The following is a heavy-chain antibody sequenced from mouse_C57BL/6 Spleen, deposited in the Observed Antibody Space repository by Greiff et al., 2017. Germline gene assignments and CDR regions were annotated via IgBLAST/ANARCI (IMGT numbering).Heavy chain of an antibody. V-gene: IGHV10-1*01. J-gene: IGHJ4*01. Sequence: EVKLMESGGGLVQPKGSLKLSCAASGFSFNTYAMNWVRQAPGKGLEWVARIRSKSNNYATYYADSVKDRFTISRDDSESMLYLQMNNLKTEDTAMYYCVRHDGGYYYAMDYWGQGTSVTVSS. D-gene: IGHD3-1*01. CDR3: VRHDGGYYYAMDY. CDR1: GFSFNTYA. CDR2: IRSKSNNYAT.